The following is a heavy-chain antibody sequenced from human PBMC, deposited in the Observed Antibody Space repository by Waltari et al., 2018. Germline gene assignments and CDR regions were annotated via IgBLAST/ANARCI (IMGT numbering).Heavy chain of an antibody. V-gene: IGHV4-59*01. J-gene: IGHJ6*02. Sequence: QVHLLESAPGLVRPSETLSLTGSVSGGSITGYYWTWIRQPPGKGLEWIGYIYYSGTTNYNPSLKDRVTISVDTSKNQLSLKLGSVTTADTAVYYCGRVPITMVRGVIGVDVWGQGTTVNVSS. CDR1: GGSITGYY. CDR3: GRVPITMVRGVIGVDV. D-gene: IGHD3-10*01. CDR2: IYYSGTT.